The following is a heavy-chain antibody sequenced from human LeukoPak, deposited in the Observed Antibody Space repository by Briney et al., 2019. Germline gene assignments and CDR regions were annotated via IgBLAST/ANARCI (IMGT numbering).Heavy chain of an antibody. V-gene: IGHV3-48*01. CDR2: FTSRSRTI. J-gene: IGHJ4*02. D-gene: IGHD6-6*01. CDR3: ARGGWYSSSSEPFDY. Sequence: GGSLRLSCAASGFTFSSYSTTWVRQAPGKGLEWVSSFTSRSRTIYYADSVKGRFTISRDNSKNTLYLQMNSLRAEDTAVYYCARGGWYSSSSEPFDYWGQGTLVTVSS. CDR1: GFTFSSYS.